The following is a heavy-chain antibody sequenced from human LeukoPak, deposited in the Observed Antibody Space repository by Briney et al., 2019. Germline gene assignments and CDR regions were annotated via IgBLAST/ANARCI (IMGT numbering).Heavy chain of an antibody. CDR2: IKQDGSDK. J-gene: IGHJ4*02. Sequence: GGSLRLSCAASGFPFSSYWMSWVRQAPGKGLEWVANIKQDGSDKYYVDSVKGRFTVSRDNAKNSLYLQMNSLRAEDTAVYYCARGGDHWGQGTLVTVSS. V-gene: IGHV3-7*01. D-gene: IGHD3-16*01. CDR3: ARGGDH. CDR1: GFPFSSYW.